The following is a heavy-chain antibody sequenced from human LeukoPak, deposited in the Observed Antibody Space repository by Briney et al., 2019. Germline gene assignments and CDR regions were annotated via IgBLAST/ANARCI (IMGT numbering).Heavy chain of an antibody. Sequence: SETLSLTCAVYGGSITGYYWSWIRQTPGRGLEWVGEIHYTGATSYNPSLKSRATISTDTSKNQFSLRLSSVTAADTAVYYCARGNILTGYRFDFWGQGALVTVSS. D-gene: IGHD3-9*01. J-gene: IGHJ4*02. CDR3: ARGNILTGYRFDF. CDR2: IHYTGAT. V-gene: IGHV4-34*01. CDR1: GGSITGYY.